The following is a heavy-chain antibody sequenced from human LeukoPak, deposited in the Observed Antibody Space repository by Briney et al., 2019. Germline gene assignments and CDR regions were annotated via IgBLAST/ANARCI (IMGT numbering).Heavy chain of an antibody. CDR2: ILHDGSNE. V-gene: IGHV3-30-3*01. Sequence: GGSLRLSCSASRFTFSSYDMHWVRQAPGKGLEWVAVILHDGSNEKYADSVKGRFTISRDNSKNTLYLQMNSLRAEDTAVYYCASSIEWLQEYYFDYWGQGTLVTVSS. D-gene: IGHD5-12*01. J-gene: IGHJ4*02. CDR3: ASSIEWLQEYYFDY. CDR1: RFTFSSYD.